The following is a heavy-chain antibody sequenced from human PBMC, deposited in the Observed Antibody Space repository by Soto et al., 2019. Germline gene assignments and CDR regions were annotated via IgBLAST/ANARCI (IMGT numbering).Heavy chain of an antibody. CDR2: INSDGSST. CDR1: GFTFSSYW. D-gene: IGHD3-22*01. J-gene: IGHJ4*02. Sequence: GGSLRLSCAASGFTFSSYWMHWVRQAPGKGLVWVSRINSDGSSTSYADSVKGRFTISRDNAKNTLYLQMNSLRAEDTAVYYCAREPYYYDSSGYYTDYWGQGTLVTVPQ. CDR3: AREPYYYDSSGYYTDY. V-gene: IGHV3-74*01.